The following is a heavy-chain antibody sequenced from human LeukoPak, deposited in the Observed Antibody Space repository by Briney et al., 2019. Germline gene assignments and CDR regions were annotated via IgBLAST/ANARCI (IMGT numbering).Heavy chain of an antibody. J-gene: IGHJ4*02. CDR3: ARVGGDDSTGHYSVDY. D-gene: IGHD3-22*01. Sequence: SETLSLTCAVSGYSITSTYWWGWIRQTPGRGLEWIGSLHHSGSTSYNPSLKSRVTISVDTSKNQFSLRLSSVTAADTAVYYCARVGGDDSTGHYSVDYWGQGTPVTVSS. V-gene: IGHV4-38-2*01. CDR1: GYSITSTYW. CDR2: LHHSGST.